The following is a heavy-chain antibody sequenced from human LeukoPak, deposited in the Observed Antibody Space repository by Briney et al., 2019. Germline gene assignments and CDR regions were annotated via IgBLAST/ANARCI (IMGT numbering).Heavy chain of an antibody. D-gene: IGHD3-3*01. J-gene: IGHJ4*02. CDR2: INHNGNVN. V-gene: IGHV3-7*01. Sequence: PGGSLRLSCAASGFTFSSYWMNWARQAPGKGLEWVASINHNGNVNYYVDSVKGRFTISRDNSKNTLYLQMNSLRAEDTAVYYCARDTDFRSGNIPGYWGQGTLVTVSS. CDR1: GFTFSSYW. CDR3: ARDTDFRSGNIPGY.